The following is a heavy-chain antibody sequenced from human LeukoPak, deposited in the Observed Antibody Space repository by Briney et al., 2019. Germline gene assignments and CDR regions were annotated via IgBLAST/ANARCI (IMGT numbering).Heavy chain of an antibody. CDR2: ISSWNYFI. CDR1: GFTFSSYA. D-gene: IGHD6-19*01. V-gene: IGHV3-21*01. CDR3: VRDGGVDRLGVAVTDGFDP. J-gene: IGHJ5*02. Sequence: GGSLRLSCAASGFTFSSYAMSWVRQTPGKGLEWVSSISSWNYFIYYADSVKGRFTISRDNAKNEVYLQMNSLRAEDTAVYYCVRDGGVDRLGVAVTDGFDPWGQGTLVSVSS.